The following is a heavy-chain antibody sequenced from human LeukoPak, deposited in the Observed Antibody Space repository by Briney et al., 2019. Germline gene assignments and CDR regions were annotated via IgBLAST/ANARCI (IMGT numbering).Heavy chain of an antibody. Sequence: GGSLRLSCAASGFTFSSYGMHWVRLAPGKGLEWVAVISYDGSNKYYADSVKGRFTISRDNSKNTLYLQMNSLRAEDTAVYYCARGPPVDYYGMDVWGQGTTVTVSS. V-gene: IGHV3-30*03. CDR2: ISYDGSNK. CDR1: GFTFSSYG. J-gene: IGHJ6*02. CDR3: ARGPPVDYYGMDV. D-gene: IGHD2-2*01.